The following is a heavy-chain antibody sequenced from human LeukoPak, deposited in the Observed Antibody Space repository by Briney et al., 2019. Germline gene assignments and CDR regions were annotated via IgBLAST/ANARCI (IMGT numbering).Heavy chain of an antibody. CDR2: ISSSGSTI. V-gene: IGHV3-48*03. CDR1: GFTFSSYE. D-gene: IGHD2-2*01. Sequence: PGGSLRLSCAASGFTFSSYEMNWVRQAPGKGLEWVSYISSSGSTIYYADSVKGRFTISRDNAKNSLYLQMNSLRAEDTAVYYCARGAVVVPAAMSQDGWFDPWGQGTLVTVSS. CDR3: ARGAVVVPAAMSQDGWFDP. J-gene: IGHJ5*02.